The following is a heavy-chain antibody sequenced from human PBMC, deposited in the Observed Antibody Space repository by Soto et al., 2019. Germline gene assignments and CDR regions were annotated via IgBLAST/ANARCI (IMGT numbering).Heavy chain of an antibody. CDR3: ARGNHRWLQLWYFDL. J-gene: IGHJ2*01. V-gene: IGHV1-69*12. Sequence: QVQLVQTGAEVKKPGSSVTVSCKASGGTFSSYTISWVRQAPGQGLERMGGIIPIFGTANYAQKFQGRVTITADESTNTAYMELSSLRSEDTAVYYCARGNHRWLQLWYFDLWGRGTLVTVSS. CDR2: IIPIFGTA. CDR1: GGTFSSYT. D-gene: IGHD5-12*01.